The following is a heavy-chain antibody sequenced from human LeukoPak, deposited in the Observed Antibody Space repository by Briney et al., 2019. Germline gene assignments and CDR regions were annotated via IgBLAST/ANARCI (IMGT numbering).Heavy chain of an antibody. D-gene: IGHD3-3*01. CDR3: ARDRGITVFGVVMDV. V-gene: IGHV1-46*01. Sequence: ASVKVSCKASGYTFTNNYMHWVRQAPGQGLEWMGIINPSDGGTNYAQKFQGRVTLTRDMSTSTVYMELSSLRSGDTAVYYCARDRGITVFGVVMDVWGKGTTVTVSS. CDR1: GYTFTNNY. CDR2: INPSDGGT. J-gene: IGHJ6*04.